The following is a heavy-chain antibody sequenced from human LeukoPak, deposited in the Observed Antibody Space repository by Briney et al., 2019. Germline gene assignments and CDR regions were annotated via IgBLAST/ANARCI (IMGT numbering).Heavy chain of an antibody. V-gene: IGHV1-46*01. D-gene: IGHD4-17*01. CDR1: GYTFTSYY. Sequence: ASVKVSCKASGYTFTSYYMHWVRQAPGQGLEWMGIINPSGGSTSYAQKFQGRVTMTRDMSASTVYMELSSLRSGDTAVYYCARGGDGDYYYYYYMDVWGKGTTVTVSS. CDR3: ARGGDGDYYYYYYMDV. CDR2: INPSGGST. J-gene: IGHJ6*03.